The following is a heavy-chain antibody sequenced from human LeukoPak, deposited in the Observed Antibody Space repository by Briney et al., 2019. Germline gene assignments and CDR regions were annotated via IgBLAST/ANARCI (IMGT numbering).Heavy chain of an antibody. J-gene: IGHJ4*02. CDR3: AKAGSIRFDY. Sequence: PGGSLRLSCAASGFTFSSYGMHWVRQAPGKGLEWVSGISANGGSTYYADSVKGRFTISRDNSKSTLYLQMNSLRAEDTAIYYCAKAGSIRFDYWGQGTLVTVSS. CDR2: ISANGGST. D-gene: IGHD1-26*01. CDR1: GFTFSSYG. V-gene: IGHV3-23*01.